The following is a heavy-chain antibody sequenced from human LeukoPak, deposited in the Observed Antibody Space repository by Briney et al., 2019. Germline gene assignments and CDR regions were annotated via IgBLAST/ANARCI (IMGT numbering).Heavy chain of an antibody. D-gene: IGHD2-15*01. CDR1: GGSFSGYY. CDR2: INHSGST. J-gene: IGHJ5*02. CDR3: AREYGWSGLPGCWFDP. Sequence: SETLSLTCAVYGGSFSGYYWSWIRQPPGKGLEWIGEINHSGSTNYNPSLKSRVTISVDTSKNQFSLKLSSVTAADTAVYYCAREYGWSGLPGCWFDPWGQGTLVTVS. V-gene: IGHV4-34*01.